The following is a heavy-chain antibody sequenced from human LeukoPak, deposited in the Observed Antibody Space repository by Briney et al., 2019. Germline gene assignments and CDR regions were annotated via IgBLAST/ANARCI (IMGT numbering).Heavy chain of an antibody. J-gene: IGHJ6*02. CDR3: ARVRSVVVPAATYYYYYYGMDV. CDR2: INHSGST. CDR1: GGSLSGYY. Sequence: SETLSLTCAVYGGSLSGYYWSWIRQPPGKGLEWIGEINHSGSTNYNPSLKSRVTISVDTSKNQFSLKLSSVTAADTAVYYCARVRSVVVPAATYYYYYYGMDVWGQGTTVTVSS. V-gene: IGHV4-34*01. D-gene: IGHD2-2*01.